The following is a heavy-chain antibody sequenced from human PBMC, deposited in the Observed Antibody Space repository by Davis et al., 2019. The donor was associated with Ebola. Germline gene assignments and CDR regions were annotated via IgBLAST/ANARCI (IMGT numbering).Heavy chain of an antibody. V-gene: IGHV3-21*01. J-gene: IGHJ6*03. CDR2: ISSSSSYI. CDR1: GFTFSTHS. CDR3: ASPKEDYYYYMDV. Sequence: GGSLRLSCAASGFTFSTHSMNWVRQAPGKGLEWVSSISSSSSYIYYADSVKGRFTISRDNAKNSLYLQMNSLRAEDTAVYYCASPKEDYYYYMDVWGKGTTVTVSS.